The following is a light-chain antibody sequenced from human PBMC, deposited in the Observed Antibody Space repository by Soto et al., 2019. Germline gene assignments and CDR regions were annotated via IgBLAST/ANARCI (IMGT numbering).Light chain of an antibody. CDR2: EGS. Sequence: QSALTQPASVSGSPGQSITISCTGTSSDVGSYNLVSWYQQHPGKAPKLMIYEGSKRPSGVSNRFSGYKSGNTASLTISGLQAEDEADYYCCAYAGSRTFYVFGTGTKLTVL. V-gene: IGLV2-23*01. CDR3: CAYAGSRTFYV. CDR1: SSDVGSYNL. J-gene: IGLJ1*01.